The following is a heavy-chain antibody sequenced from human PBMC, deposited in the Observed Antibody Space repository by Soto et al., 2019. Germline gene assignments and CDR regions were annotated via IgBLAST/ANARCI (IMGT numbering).Heavy chain of an antibody. J-gene: IGHJ5*02. Sequence: QVQLVQSGAEVKKPGASVKVSCKASGYTFTSYGISWVRQAPGQGLEWMGWISAYNGNTNYAQKLQGRVTMTTDTSTSTAYMELRSLRSADTAVYYCARSDCSGGSCYLFWFDPWGQGTLVTVSS. V-gene: IGHV1-18*01. D-gene: IGHD2-15*01. CDR2: ISAYNGNT. CDR1: GYTFTSYG. CDR3: ARSDCSGGSCYLFWFDP.